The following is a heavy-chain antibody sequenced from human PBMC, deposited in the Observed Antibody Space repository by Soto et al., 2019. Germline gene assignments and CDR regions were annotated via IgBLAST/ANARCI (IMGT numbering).Heavy chain of an antibody. Sequence: SETLSLTCTVSGGSLSSGDYYWSWIRQPPGKGLEWIGYIYYSGSTYYNPSLKSRVTISVDTSKNQFSLKLSSVTAADTAVYYCARDQWALGMDVWGQGTTVTVSS. CDR3: ARDQWALGMDV. CDR2: IYYSGST. V-gene: IGHV4-30-4*01. CDR1: GGSLSSGDYY. J-gene: IGHJ6*02. D-gene: IGHD1-26*01.